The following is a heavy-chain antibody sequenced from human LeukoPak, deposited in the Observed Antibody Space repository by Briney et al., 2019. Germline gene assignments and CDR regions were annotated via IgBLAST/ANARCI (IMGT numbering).Heavy chain of an antibody. V-gene: IGHV1-3*01. Sequence: EASVKVSCKASGYTLTNYAIHWVRQSPGQRLEWMGWFNSDTGNTEYSQKFQGRVSITRATSANTSYMELNRLRPEDTAVFYCVRGGPNKSGWTLDYWGQGTLVTVSS. J-gene: IGHJ4*02. D-gene: IGHD6-19*01. CDR1: GYTLTNYA. CDR3: VRGGPNKSGWTLDY. CDR2: FNSDTGNT.